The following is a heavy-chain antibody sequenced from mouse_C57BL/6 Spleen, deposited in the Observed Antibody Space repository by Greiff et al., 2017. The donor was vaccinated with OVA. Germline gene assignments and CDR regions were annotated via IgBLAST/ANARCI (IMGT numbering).Heavy chain of an antibody. V-gene: IGHV1-4*01. D-gene: IGHD4-1*01. CDR3: ARGGNWDYFDY. Sequence: QVQLQQSGAELARPGASVKMSCKASGYTFTSYTMHWVKQRPGQGLEWIGYINPSSGYTKYNQKFKDKATLTAGKSSSTAYMQLSSLTSEDSAVYYCARGGNWDYFDYWGQGTTLTVSS. CDR1: GYTFTSYT. J-gene: IGHJ2*01. CDR2: INPSSGYT.